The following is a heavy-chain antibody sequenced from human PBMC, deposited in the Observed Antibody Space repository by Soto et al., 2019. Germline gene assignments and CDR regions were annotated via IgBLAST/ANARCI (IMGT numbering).Heavy chain of an antibody. CDR2: ISDGGST. J-gene: IGHJ6*02. D-gene: IGHD5-18*01. CDR1: GGSIYTYY. Sequence: SETLSLTCNVSGGSIYTYYWNWIRQSPGKGLEWIGYISDGGSTNYNPSLKSRVTISVDTSKNQFSLKLSSVTAADTAVYYCARAFSYGYSYYYYGMDVWGQGTTVTVSS. V-gene: IGHV4-59*12. CDR3: ARAFSYGYSYYYYGMDV.